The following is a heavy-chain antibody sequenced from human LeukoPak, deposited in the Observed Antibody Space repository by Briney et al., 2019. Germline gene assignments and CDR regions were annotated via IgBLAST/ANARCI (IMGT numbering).Heavy chain of an antibody. CDR2: INPNSGGT. V-gene: IGHV1-2*06. D-gene: IGHD3-3*01. CDR3: ARDESIIGDFWSGYRD. Sequence: GASVKVSCKASGYTFTGYYMHWVRQAPGQGLEWMRRINPNSGGTNYAQKFQGRVTMTRDTSISTAYMELSRLRSDDTAVYYCARDESIIGDFWSGYRDWGQGTLVTVSS. CDR1: GYTFTGYY. J-gene: IGHJ4*02.